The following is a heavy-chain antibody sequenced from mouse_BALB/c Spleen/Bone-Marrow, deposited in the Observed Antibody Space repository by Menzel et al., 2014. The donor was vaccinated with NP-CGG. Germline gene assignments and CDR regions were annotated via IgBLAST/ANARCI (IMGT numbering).Heavy chain of an antibody. CDR3: NGNFYTMDY. D-gene: IGHD2-1*01. V-gene: IGHV14-4*02. J-gene: IGHJ4*01. CDR2: IDPENGDT. CDR1: GFNIKDYY. Sequence: EVQLQQSGAELVRSGASVKLSCTASGFNIKDYYMHWVKQRPEQGLEWIGWIDPENGDTEYAPKFQGKATMTADTSSNTAYLQLISLESEDTAAYYGNGNFYTMDYWGQGTSVTVSS.